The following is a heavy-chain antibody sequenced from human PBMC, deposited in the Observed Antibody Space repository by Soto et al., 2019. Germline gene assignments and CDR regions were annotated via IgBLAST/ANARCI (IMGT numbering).Heavy chain of an antibody. CDR1: GGSISSGGYS. V-gene: IGHV4-30-2*01. J-gene: IGHJ5*02. Sequence: PSETLSLTCAVSGGSISSGGYSWSWIRQPPGKGLEWIGYIYHSGSTYYNPSLKSRVTISADRSKNQFSLKLSSVTAAGTAVYYCARGYGQVTSYPNWFDPWGQGTLVTVSS. CDR2: IYHSGST. D-gene: IGHD3-10*01. CDR3: ARGYGQVTSYPNWFDP.